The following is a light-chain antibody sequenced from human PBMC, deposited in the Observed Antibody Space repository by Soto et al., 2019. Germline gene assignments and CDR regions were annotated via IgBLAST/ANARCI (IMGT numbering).Light chain of an antibody. CDR2: DAS. J-gene: IGKJ3*01. Sequence: EIVLIQSPAPLSLSPGDTATLSCTASQSVSSYLAWYQQKPGQAPRLLIYDASNRATGIPARFSGSGSGTDFTLTISSLEPEDFAVYYCQQRSNWVFTFGPGTKVDIK. V-gene: IGKV3-11*01. CDR3: QQRSNWVFT. CDR1: QSVSSY.